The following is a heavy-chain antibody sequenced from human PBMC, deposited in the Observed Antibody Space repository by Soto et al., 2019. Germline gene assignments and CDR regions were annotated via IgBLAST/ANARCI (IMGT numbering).Heavy chain of an antibody. V-gene: IGHV3-74*01. J-gene: IGHJ4*02. D-gene: IGHD3-10*01. CDR3: GKGRGYGTGRYAEIDY. Sequence: PGGSLRLSCVGSGFTFSNYWMHWVRQAPGKGLEWVSRVKSDGSSTSYADSVKGRFTISRDNPKNTLFLQMRSLRPEDAAVYYCGKGRGYGTGRYAEIDYWGKGTLVTVSS. CDR2: VKSDGSST. CDR1: GFTFSNYW.